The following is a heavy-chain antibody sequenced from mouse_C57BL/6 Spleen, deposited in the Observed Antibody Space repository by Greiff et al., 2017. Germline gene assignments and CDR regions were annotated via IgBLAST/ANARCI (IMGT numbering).Heavy chain of an antibody. V-gene: IGHV5-4*01. CDR3: ARDQGRGCDY. CDR2: ISDGGSYT. CDR1: GFTFSSYA. J-gene: IGHJ2*01. Sequence: DVHLVESGGGLVKPGGSLKLSCAASGFTFSSYAMSWVRQTPEKRLEWVATISDGGSYTYYPDNVKGRFTISRDNAKNNLYLQMSHLKSEDTAMYYCARDQGRGCDYWGQGTTLTVSS. D-gene: IGHD3-2*02.